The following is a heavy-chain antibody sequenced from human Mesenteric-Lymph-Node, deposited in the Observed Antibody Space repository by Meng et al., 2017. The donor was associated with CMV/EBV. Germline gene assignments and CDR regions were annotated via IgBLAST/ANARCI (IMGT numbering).Heavy chain of an antibody. CDR2: INPSGGST. V-gene: IGHV1-46*01. Sequence: ASVKVSCKASGYTFTSYYMHWVRQAPGQGLEWMGIINPSGGSTSYAQKFQGRVTMTRDTSTSTVYMELSSMRSEETAVYYCERVVGGSGSFYYYYGMDVWGQGTTVTVSS. D-gene: IGHD3-10*01. J-gene: IGHJ6*02. CDR1: GYTFTSYY. CDR3: ERVVGGSGSFYYYYGMDV.